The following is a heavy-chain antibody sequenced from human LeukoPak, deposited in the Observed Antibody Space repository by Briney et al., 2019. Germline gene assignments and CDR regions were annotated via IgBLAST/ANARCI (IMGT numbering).Heavy chain of an antibody. D-gene: IGHD6-13*01. V-gene: IGHV3-74*01. Sequence: GGSLRLSCAASGFTLSSYWMHWVRHALGEGLVWVSRIDPDGSTTNYADSVKGRFTTSRDNAKNTLYLQMNSLRAEDTALYYCTRVQAGRAGLMDVWGRGTTVTVSS. CDR2: IDPDGSTT. CDR1: GFTLSSYW. J-gene: IGHJ6*02. CDR3: TRVQAGRAGLMDV.